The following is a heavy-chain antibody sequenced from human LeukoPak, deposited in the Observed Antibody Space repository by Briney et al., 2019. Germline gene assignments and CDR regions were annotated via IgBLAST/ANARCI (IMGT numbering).Heavy chain of an antibody. CDR2: IYYSGST. Sequence: PSETLSLTCTVSGGTVSSGSYYWSWIRQPPGKGLEWIGYIYYSGSTNYNPSLKSRVTISVDTSKNQFSLKLSSVTAADTAVYYCARVGGAYYDFWSGYYLSSYFDYWGQGTLVTVSS. V-gene: IGHV4-61*01. J-gene: IGHJ4*02. CDR1: GGTVSSGSYY. D-gene: IGHD3-3*01. CDR3: ARVGGAYYDFWSGYYLSSYFDY.